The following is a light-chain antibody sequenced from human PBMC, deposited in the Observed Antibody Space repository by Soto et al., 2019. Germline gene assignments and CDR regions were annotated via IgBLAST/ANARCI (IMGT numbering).Light chain of an antibody. CDR2: DVS. J-gene: IGLJ1*01. V-gene: IGLV2-14*01. Sequence: QSALTQPASVSGSPGQSITISCTGTSSDVGGYNYVSWYQQHPGKAPKLMIYDVSNRPSGVSNRFSGSKFGNTAYLTVSGLQAEDEADYYCSSYAGSTRGVFGTGTKVTVL. CDR1: SSDVGGYNY. CDR3: SSYAGSTRGV.